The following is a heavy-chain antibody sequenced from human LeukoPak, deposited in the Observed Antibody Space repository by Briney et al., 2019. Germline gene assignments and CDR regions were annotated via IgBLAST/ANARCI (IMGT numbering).Heavy chain of an antibody. J-gene: IGHJ4*02. CDR2: IYHSGST. CDR1: GYSISSGYY. CDR3: ARVRYFDWLALDY. D-gene: IGHD3-9*01. Sequence: SETQSLTCTVSGYSISSGYYWGWIRQPPGKGLEWIGSIYHSGSTYYNPSLKSRVTISVDTSRNQFSLKLSSVTAADTAVYYCARVRYFDWLALDYWGQGTLVTVSS. V-gene: IGHV4-38-2*02.